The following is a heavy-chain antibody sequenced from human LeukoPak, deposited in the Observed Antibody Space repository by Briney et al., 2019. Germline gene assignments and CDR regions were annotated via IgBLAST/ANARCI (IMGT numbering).Heavy chain of an antibody. V-gene: IGHV4-30-2*01. J-gene: IGHJ5*02. CDR3: ARGGFLPAAIEGSWFDP. D-gene: IGHD2-2*01. CDR2: IYHSGST. Sequence: SETLSLTCTVSGGSISSDSYYWSWIRQPPGKGLEWIGYIYHSGSTYYNPSLKSRVTISVDRSKNQFSPKLSSVTAADTAVYYCARGGFLPAAIEGSWFDPWGQGTLVTVSS. CDR1: GGSISSDSYY.